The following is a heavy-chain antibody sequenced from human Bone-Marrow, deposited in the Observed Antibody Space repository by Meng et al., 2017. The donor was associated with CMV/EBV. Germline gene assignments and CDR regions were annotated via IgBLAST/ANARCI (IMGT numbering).Heavy chain of an antibody. CDR2: IYDDGSIT. D-gene: IGHD6-19*01. V-gene: IGHV3-74*01. CDR3: SRDTTPGNSSAWYDALDI. CDR1: GFTVSSNY. J-gene: IGHJ3*02. Sequence: GESLKISCAASGFTVSSNYMSWVRQAPGKGLEWVSRIYDDGSITNYADSVKGRFTISRDNAKNSLSLQMNSLRAEDTAVHYCSRDTTPGNSSAWYDALDIWGRGTVVTVSS.